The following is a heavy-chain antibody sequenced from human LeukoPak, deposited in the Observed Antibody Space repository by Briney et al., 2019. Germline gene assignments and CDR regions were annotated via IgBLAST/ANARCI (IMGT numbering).Heavy chain of an antibody. CDR1: GFTFSSYS. Sequence: QTGGSLRLSCAASGFTFSSYSMNSVRQAPGKGLEWVSYISSSSSTIYYADSVKGRFTISRDNAKNSLYLQMNSLRAEDTAVYYCARGLILEWLPSYYFDYWGQGTLVTVSS. D-gene: IGHD2-15*01. CDR2: ISSSSSTI. V-gene: IGHV3-48*01. J-gene: IGHJ4*02. CDR3: ARGLILEWLPSYYFDY.